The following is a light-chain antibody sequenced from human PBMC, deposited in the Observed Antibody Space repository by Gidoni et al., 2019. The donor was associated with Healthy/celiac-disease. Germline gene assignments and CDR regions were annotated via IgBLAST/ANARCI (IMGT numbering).Light chain of an antibody. V-gene: IGKV3-20*01. CDR3: QQYGSSLSWT. J-gene: IGKJ1*01. Sequence: IELTQSPCTLSLSPGKRATLSCRASQSGSSSYLAWYQQKPGQAPRLLIYGASSSATGIPDRFSGSGSGTDFTLTISRLEPEDFAVYYFQQYGSSLSWTFGQGTKVEIK. CDR1: QSGSSSY. CDR2: GAS.